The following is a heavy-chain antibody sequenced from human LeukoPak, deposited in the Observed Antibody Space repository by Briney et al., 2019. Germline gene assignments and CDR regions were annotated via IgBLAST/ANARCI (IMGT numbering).Heavy chain of an antibody. CDR1: GFTFSSYW. CDR2: IRTDGTET. Sequence: GGSLRLSCAASGFTFSSYWMHWVRQAPGKGLVWVSRIRTDGTETGYADSVEGRFTISRDNAKNTLYLQMNSLRADDTAVYYCARSGLGVIYGMDVWGQGTTVTVSS. J-gene: IGHJ6*02. CDR3: ARSGLGVIYGMDV. D-gene: IGHD3-10*01. V-gene: IGHV3-74*01.